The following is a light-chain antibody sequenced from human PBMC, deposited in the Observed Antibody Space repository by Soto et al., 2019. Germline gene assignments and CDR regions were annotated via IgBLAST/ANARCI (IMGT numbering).Light chain of an antibody. CDR1: QSLVYRDGNTY. V-gene: IGKV2-30*01. CDR3: MQGTHWPPAYT. CDR2: KVS. Sequence: DVVMTQSPLSLPVTLGQPASISCRSSQSLVYRDGNTYLNWFQQRPGQSPRRLIYKVSNRDSGVPDRFSGSGSGTDFTLKISRVGAEDVGVYYCMQGTHWPPAYTFGQGTKLEIK. J-gene: IGKJ2*01.